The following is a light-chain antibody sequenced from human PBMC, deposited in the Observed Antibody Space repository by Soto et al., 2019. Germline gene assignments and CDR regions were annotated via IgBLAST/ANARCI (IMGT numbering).Light chain of an antibody. CDR2: DAS. CDR1: QSVSRY. J-gene: IGKJ4*01. CDR3: QQRSNGLT. Sequence: EIVLTQSPATLSLSPGERATLSCRASQSVSRYLAWYQQKPGQAPRLLIYDASNRATGIPARFSGSGSGTDFNLTISSLEPDDFAVYYCQQRSNGLTFGGGTKVEIK. V-gene: IGKV3-11*01.